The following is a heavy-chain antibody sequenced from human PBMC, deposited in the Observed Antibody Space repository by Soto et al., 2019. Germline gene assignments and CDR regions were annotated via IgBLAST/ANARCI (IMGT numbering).Heavy chain of an antibody. CDR1: GFSLSTSGVG. CDR3: ARTRESGNYDKVGWFDP. V-gene: IGHV2-5*02. CDR2: IYWDDDK. Sequence: SGPTLVNPTQTLTLTCTFSGFSLSTSGVGVGWIRQPPGKALEWLALIYWDDDKRYSPSLKSRLTITKDTSKNQVVLTMTNMDPVDTATYYCARTRESGNYDKVGWFDPWGQGTLVTVSS. J-gene: IGHJ5*02. D-gene: IGHD3-9*01.